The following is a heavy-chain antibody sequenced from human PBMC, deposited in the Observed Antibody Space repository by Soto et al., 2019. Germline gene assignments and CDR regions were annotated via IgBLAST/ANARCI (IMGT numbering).Heavy chain of an antibody. CDR1: GYSFATSG. CDR2: ISVYNGNT. CDR3: ARAGQYYDASGYAD. V-gene: IGHV1-18*01. J-gene: IGHJ4*02. D-gene: IGHD3-22*01. Sequence: QVKLVQSGTEVKKPRASIKVSCKASGYSFATSGMTWVRQAPGQGLEWMGWISVYNGNTNYDQSLQDRVTMTTDTSTNTAYLEVRNLRSDDTAVYYCARAGQYYDASGYADWGQGTLVTVSS.